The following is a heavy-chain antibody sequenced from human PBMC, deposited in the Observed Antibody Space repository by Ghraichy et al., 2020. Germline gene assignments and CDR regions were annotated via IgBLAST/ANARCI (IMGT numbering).Heavy chain of an antibody. CDR3: ATSSYCTTTTCYQFYGLDV. V-gene: IGHV1-69*13. CDR1: GGSFRNFA. J-gene: IGHJ6*02. Sequence: SVKVSCKSTGGSFRNFAINWVRQVPGQGLEWMGGIIAVSGSTNYAQRFQGRLTITADESTSTAYMELRSLRSEDTAVYSCATSSYCTTTTCYQFYGLDVWGQGNTVTVSS. CDR2: IIAVSGST. D-gene: IGHD2-2*01.